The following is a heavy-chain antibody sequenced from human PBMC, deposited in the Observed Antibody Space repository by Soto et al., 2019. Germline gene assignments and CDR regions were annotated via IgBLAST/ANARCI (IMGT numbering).Heavy chain of an antibody. CDR3: AAEPHCGGECYGMDV. V-gene: IGHV1-58*01. D-gene: IGHD2-21*01. Sequence: QMQLVQSGPEVKKPGTSVKVSCKASGFTFTSSAVQWVRQARGQRLEWIGWIVVGSGNTNYAQKFQERVTITRDMSTSTADMGLSSLRAEDTAVYYCAAEPHCGGECYGMDVWGQGTTVTVSS. J-gene: IGHJ6*02. CDR1: GFTFTSSA. CDR2: IVVGSGNT.